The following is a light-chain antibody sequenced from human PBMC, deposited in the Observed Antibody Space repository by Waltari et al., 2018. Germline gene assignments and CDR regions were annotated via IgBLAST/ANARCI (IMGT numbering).Light chain of an antibody. Sequence: QSALTQPPSASGSPGQSVTISCTGTSRDVGGYNYASWYQQHPGKAPKLMIYEVSKRPSGVPDRFSGSKSGNTASLTVSGLQAEDEADYYCSSYAGSKVVFGGGTKLTVL. CDR1: SRDVGGYNY. J-gene: IGLJ2*01. CDR2: EVS. CDR3: SSYAGSKVV. V-gene: IGLV2-8*01.